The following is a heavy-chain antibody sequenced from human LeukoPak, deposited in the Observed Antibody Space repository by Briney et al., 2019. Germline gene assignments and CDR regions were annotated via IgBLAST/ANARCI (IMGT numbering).Heavy chain of an antibody. CDR1: GGSISSSNW. V-gene: IGHV4-4*02. J-gene: IGHJ5*02. Sequence: PSETLSLTCAVSGGSISSSNWWSWVRQPPGKGLEWIGEIYHSGSTNYNPSLKSRVTISVDKSKNQFSLKLSSATAADTAVYYCARDHDYGDYGGWFDPWGQGTLVTVSS. CDR3: ARDHDYGDYGGWFDP. D-gene: IGHD4-17*01. CDR2: IYHSGST.